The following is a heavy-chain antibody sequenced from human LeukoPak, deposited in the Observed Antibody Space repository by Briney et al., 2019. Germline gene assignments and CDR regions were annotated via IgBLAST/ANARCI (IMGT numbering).Heavy chain of an antibody. CDR1: GGSFSGYY. CDR2: INHSGST. Sequence: SETLSLTCAVYGGSFSGYYWSWIRQPPGKGLEWIGEINHSGSTYYNPSLKSRVTISVDTSKNQFSLKLSSVTAADTAVYYCARGYVVAVPHRPQYYYYYGMDVWGPGTTVTVSS. J-gene: IGHJ6*02. D-gene: IGHD2-2*01. V-gene: IGHV4-34*01. CDR3: ARGYVVAVPHRPQYYYYYGMDV.